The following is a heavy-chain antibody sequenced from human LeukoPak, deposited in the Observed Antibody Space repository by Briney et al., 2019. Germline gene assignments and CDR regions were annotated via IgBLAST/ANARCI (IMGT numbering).Heavy chain of an antibody. CDR3: ARDKSGYDHRGTYYYYGMDV. D-gene: IGHD5-12*01. CDR1: GFTFSSYS. V-gene: IGHV3-21*01. J-gene: IGHJ6*02. CDR2: ISSSSSYI. Sequence: GGSLRLSCAASGFTFSSYSMNWVRQAPGKGLEWVSSISSSSSYIYYADSVKGRFTISRDNAKNSLYLQMNSLRAEDMSVYYCARDKSGYDHRGTYYYYGMDVWGQGTTVTVSS.